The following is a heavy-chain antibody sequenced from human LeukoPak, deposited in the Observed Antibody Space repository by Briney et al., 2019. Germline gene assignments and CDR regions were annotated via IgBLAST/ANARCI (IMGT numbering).Heavy chain of an antibody. CDR2: IYTSGST. CDR1: RGSISSYY. D-gene: IGHD3-9*01. J-gene: IGHJ5*02. CDR3: ARDLEPYYDILTGCHTVDFP. V-gene: IGHV4-4*07. Sequence: PSETLSLTCTDPRGSISSYYWSWIRQPAGKGLEWIGRIYTSGSTNYNPSLKSRVTMSVDTSKNQFSLKLSSVTAADTAVYYCARDLEPYYDILTGCHTVDFPWGQGTLVTVSS.